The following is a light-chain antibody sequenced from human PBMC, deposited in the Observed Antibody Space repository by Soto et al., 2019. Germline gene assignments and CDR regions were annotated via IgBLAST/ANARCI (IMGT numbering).Light chain of an antibody. V-gene: IGKV1-39*01. CDR3: QQSYSNPLT. CDR1: QSIGGF. J-gene: IGKJ4*01. Sequence: DIQMTQSPSSLSVSVGDRVTITCRASQSIGGFLNWYQQKLGKAPKLLIYAASSLQSGVPSRFSGSGSGTDFTLTISSLQPEDFATYYCQQSYSNPLTLGGGTKVDIK. CDR2: AAS.